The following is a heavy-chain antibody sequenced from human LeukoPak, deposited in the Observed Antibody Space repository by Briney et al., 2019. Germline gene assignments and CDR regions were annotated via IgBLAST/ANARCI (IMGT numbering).Heavy chain of an antibody. CDR3: ARGRNTRSLDY. D-gene: IGHD2-15*01. CDR1: GFPFSFYA. Sequence: GRSLRLSCAASGFPFSFYAMHWVRQAPGKGLEWVGVISYNGSNKYYADSVKGRFTLSRDNSKNMLFLQMNSLRAEDTAVYHCARGRNTRSLDYWGQGTLVTVSS. CDR2: ISYNGSNK. V-gene: IGHV3-30*04. J-gene: IGHJ4*02.